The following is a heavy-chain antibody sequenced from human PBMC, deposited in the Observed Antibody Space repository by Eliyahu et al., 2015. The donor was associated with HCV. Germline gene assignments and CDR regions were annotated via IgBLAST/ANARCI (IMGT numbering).Heavy chain of an antibody. Sequence: EVQLVESGGGLVQPGGSXXLXXAASGFTFNTYWMHWVRQVPGKGLVWVSRMNSDGTRIDYADSVKGRFTISRDNTRNVLNLQMNSLRAEDTALYFCVRGTSYWTGIDYWGQGTLVTVSS. D-gene: IGHD2-2*01. J-gene: IGHJ4*02. CDR2: MNSDGTRI. CDR3: VRGTSYWTGIDY. CDR1: GFTFNTYW. V-gene: IGHV3-74*01.